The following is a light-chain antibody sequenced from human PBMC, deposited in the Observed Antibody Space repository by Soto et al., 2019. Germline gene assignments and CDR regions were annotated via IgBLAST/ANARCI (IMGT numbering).Light chain of an antibody. Sequence: QSALTQPASGSGSPGQSITISCTGTSSDVGGYNYVSWYQQHPGKDPKLMIYDVSNRPSGVSNRFSGSKSGNTASLTISGLQAEDEADYYCSSYTSSSTLVFGGGTKLTVL. CDR2: DVS. CDR1: SSDVGGYNY. V-gene: IGLV2-14*01. CDR3: SSYTSSSTLV. J-gene: IGLJ2*01.